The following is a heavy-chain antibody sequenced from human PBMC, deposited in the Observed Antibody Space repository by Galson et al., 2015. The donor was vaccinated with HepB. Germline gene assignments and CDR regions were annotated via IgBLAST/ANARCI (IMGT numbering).Heavy chain of an antibody. D-gene: IGHD2-15*01. Sequence: SVKVSCKASGYTFTSYDINRVRQATGQGLEWMGWMNPNSGNTGYAQKFQGRVTMTRNTSISTAYMELSSLRSEDTAVYYCARVARLGYCSGGSCSRYYYMDVWGKGTTVTVSS. CDR1: GYTFTSYD. CDR2: MNPNSGNT. CDR3: ARVARLGYCSGGSCSRYYYMDV. J-gene: IGHJ6*03. V-gene: IGHV1-8*01.